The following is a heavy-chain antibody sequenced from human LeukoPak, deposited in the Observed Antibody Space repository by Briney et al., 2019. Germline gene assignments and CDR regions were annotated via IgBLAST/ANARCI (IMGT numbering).Heavy chain of an antibody. Sequence: GGSLRLSCAASGFTFSDYYMSWVRQAPGKGLEWVSVIYSGGSTDYADSVKGRFTIPRDNLKNTLYLQMNSLRAEDTAVYYCARGPAGYNWGQGTLVTFSS. CDR1: GFTFSDYY. J-gene: IGHJ4*02. V-gene: IGHV3-53*01. D-gene: IGHD1-1*01. CDR2: IYSGGST. CDR3: ARGPAGYN.